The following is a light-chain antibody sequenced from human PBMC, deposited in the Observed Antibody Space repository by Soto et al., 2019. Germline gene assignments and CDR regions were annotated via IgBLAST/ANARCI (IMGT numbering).Light chain of an antibody. Sequence: SVLIQPPSASGAPGQEVTISCSGSISNIGSHSVNWYQQLPGAAPKVVVFATNERASGVPDRISGSKTGASASLAISGLQSEDEADYYCASWDDSLSGHLVFGGGTKVTVL. CDR2: ATN. V-gene: IGLV1-44*01. J-gene: IGLJ2*01. CDR1: ISNIGSHS. CDR3: ASWDDSLSGHLV.